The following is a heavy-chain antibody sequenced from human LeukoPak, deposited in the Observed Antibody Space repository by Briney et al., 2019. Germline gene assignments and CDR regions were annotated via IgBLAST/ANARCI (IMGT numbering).Heavy chain of an antibody. CDR3: ARSPSALYTSGWYYFDY. CDR1: GGSISNYY. J-gene: IGHJ4*02. Sequence: SETLSLTCTVSGGSISNYYWSWIRQPPGKGLEWIGYVYSSGSTNYNPSLKSRVTMSVDTSKKQFSLKLNSVTATDTAVYYRARSPSALYTSGWYYFDYWGQGTLVTVSS. CDR2: VYSSGST. V-gene: IGHV4-59*01. D-gene: IGHD6-19*01.